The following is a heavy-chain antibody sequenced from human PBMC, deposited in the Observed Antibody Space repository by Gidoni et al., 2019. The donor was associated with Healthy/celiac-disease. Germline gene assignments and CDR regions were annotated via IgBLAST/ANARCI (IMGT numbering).Heavy chain of an antibody. D-gene: IGHD1-26*01. CDR1: SYG. CDR2: ISYDGSNK. CDR3: AKAYGGSYYGYYYYGMDV. V-gene: IGHV3-30*18. Sequence: SYGMHWVRQAPGKGLEWVAVISYDGSNKYYADSVKGRFTIYRDNSKNTLYLQMNSLRAEDTAVYYCAKAYGGSYYGYYYYGMDVWGQGTTVTVSS. J-gene: IGHJ6*02.